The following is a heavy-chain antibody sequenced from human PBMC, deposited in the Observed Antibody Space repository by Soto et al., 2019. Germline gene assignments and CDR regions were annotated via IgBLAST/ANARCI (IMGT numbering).Heavy chain of an antibody. J-gene: IGHJ4*02. CDR3: ARDIQGGSD. Sequence: WCSLRISCASSGFTFSSYSMNWVRQAPGKGLEWVSSINSSSSYIYYADSVKGRFTISRDNAKNSLYLQMNSLRAEDTAVYYCARDIQGGSDWGQGTLVTVHS. CDR2: INSSSSYI. V-gene: IGHV3-21*01. D-gene: IGHD2-21*01. CDR1: GFTFSSYS.